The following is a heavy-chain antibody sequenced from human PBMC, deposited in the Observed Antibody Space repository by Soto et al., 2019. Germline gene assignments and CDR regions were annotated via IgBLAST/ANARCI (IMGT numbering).Heavy chain of an antibody. J-gene: IGHJ6*02. V-gene: IGHV3-15*07. D-gene: IGHD3-10*02. CDR3: TTAAVYVDYYYYGMDV. CDR2: IKSKTDGGTT. Sequence: GGSLRLSCAASGFTFSNAWMNWVRQAPGKGLEWVGRIKSKTDGGTTDYAAPVKGRFTISRDDSKNTLYLQMNSLKTEDTAVYYCTTAAVYVDYYYYGMDVWGQGTTVTVSS. CDR1: GFTFSNAW.